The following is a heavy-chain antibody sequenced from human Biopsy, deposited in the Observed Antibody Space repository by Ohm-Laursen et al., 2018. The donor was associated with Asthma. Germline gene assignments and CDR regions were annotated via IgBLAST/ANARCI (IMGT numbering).Heavy chain of an antibody. CDR1: GDSIDSGDYS. CDR3: ARGWNCGGDCYSLDY. CDR2: IYRNGDT. V-gene: IGHV4-30-2*06. J-gene: IGHJ4*02. Sequence: SDTLSLTCAVSGDSIDSGDYSWTWIRQSPGVGLEWIGYIYRNGDTYYNPTLKNRVTISIDRSKNQFSLRLRSVTAADTAVYYCARGWNCGGDCYSLDYWGQGTLVTVSS. D-gene: IGHD2-21*02.